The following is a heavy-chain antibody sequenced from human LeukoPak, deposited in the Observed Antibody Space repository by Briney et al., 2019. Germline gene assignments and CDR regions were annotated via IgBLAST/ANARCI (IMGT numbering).Heavy chain of an antibody. Sequence: SETLSLTCIVSGGSISSGTYYWGWIRQPPGKGLEWIGTIFYSGSTYFNPSLKSRVTISLDTSKNQFSLKLTSVTAADTAVYYCARHLVGHFGGFYFHYWGQGTLVTVSS. CDR1: GGSISSGTYY. CDR2: IFYSGST. CDR3: ARHLVGHFGGFYFHY. D-gene: IGHD2-21*01. J-gene: IGHJ4*02. V-gene: IGHV4-39*07.